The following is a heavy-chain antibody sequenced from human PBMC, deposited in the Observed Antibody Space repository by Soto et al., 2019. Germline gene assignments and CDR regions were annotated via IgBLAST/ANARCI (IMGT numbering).Heavy chain of an antibody. J-gene: IGHJ6*03. CDR3: ARVRRGVATPPLYYYYYYYMDV. CDR1: GGSFSGYY. Sequence: QVQLQQWGAGLLKPSETLSLTCAVYGGSFSGYYWSWIRQPPGKGLEWIGEINHSGSTNYNPSLKSRVTISVDTTKNPLSLKLSSVTAAETAVYYSARVRRGVATPPLYYYYYYYMDVWGKGTTVTVSS. D-gene: IGHD1-26*01. CDR2: INHSGST. V-gene: IGHV4-34*01.